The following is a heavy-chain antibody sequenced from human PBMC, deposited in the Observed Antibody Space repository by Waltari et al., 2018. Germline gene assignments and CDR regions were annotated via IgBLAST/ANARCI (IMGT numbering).Heavy chain of an antibody. J-gene: IGHJ4*02. D-gene: IGHD6-13*01. CDR2: SNPNSGGT. V-gene: IGHV1-2*02. CDR1: GYHFTGYY. Sequence: QVPLVQSGAEVKKPGASVKVSCKASGYHFTGYYLHWVRQAPGQGLEWMGGSNPNSGGTNYAQKFQGRVTMTRETSISTAYMELRRLRADDTAVYYWARRARIAEDYWGQGTLVTVSS. CDR3: ARRARIAEDY.